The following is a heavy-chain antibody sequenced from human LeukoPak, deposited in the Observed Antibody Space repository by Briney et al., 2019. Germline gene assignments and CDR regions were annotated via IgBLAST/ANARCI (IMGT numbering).Heavy chain of an antibody. Sequence: GASVKVSCKASGGTFSSYAISWVRQAPGQGLERMGGIIPIFGTANYAQKFQGRVTITADESTSTAYMELSSLRSEGTAVYYCARGRYSGSYVDYWGQGTLVTVSS. D-gene: IGHD1-26*01. V-gene: IGHV1-69*13. CDR3: ARGRYSGSYVDY. CDR2: IIPIFGTA. J-gene: IGHJ4*02. CDR1: GGTFSSYA.